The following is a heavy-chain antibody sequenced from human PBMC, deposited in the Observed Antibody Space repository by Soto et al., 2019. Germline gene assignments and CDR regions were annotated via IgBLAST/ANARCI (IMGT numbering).Heavy chain of an antibody. CDR1: GYTFTGYY. J-gene: IGHJ4*02. CDR2: INPNSGGT. CDR3: ARLLDYGDYPTDY. V-gene: IGHV1-2*02. Sequence: ASVKVSCKASGYTFTGYYMHWVRQAPGQGLEWMGWINPNSGGTNYAQKFQGRVTMTRDTSISTAYMELSRLRSDDTAVYYCARLLDYGDYPTDYWGQGTLVTVSS. D-gene: IGHD4-17*01.